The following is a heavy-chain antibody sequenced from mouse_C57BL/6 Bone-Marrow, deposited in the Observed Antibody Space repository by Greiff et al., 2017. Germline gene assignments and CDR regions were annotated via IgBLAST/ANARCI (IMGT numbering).Heavy chain of an antibody. V-gene: IGHV5-6*01. CDR2: ISSGGSYT. J-gene: IGHJ2*01. Sequence: EVKLMESGGDLVKPGGSLKLSCAASGFTFSSYGMSWVRQTPDKRLAWVATISSGGSYTYYPDSVKGRFTISRDNAKNTLYLQMSSLKSEDTAMYYCARGAYYSNYGDYWGQGTTLTVSS. CDR1: GFTFSSYG. D-gene: IGHD2-5*01. CDR3: ARGAYYSNYGDY.